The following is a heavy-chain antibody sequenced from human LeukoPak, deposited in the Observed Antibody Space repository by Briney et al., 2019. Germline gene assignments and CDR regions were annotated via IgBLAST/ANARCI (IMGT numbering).Heavy chain of an antibody. CDR1: GYTFTSYD. CDR2: MNPNSGNT. Sequence: GASVKVSCKASGYTFTSYDINWVRQATGQGLEWMGWMNPNSGNTGYAQKFQGRVTMTRNTSISTAYMELSSLRSEDTAVYYCARGLTTEYSSSSLDFGYWGQGTLVTVSS. D-gene: IGHD6-6*01. V-gene: IGHV1-8*01. CDR3: ARGLTTEYSSSSLDFGY. J-gene: IGHJ4*02.